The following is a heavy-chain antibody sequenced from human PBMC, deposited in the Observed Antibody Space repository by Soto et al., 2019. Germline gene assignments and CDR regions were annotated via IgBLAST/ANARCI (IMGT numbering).Heavy chain of an antibody. CDR3: ARGRTGTTSMDV. V-gene: IGHV1-8*01. Sequence: QVQLVQSGAEVKKPGASVKVSCKASGYTFTSYDINWVRQATGQGLEWMGWMNTNSGNTGNAQKFQGRVTMTRNNSTSTAYMELSSMRSEDTAVYYCARGRTGTTSMDVCGQWTTVTVSS. J-gene: IGHJ6*02. D-gene: IGHD1-1*01. CDR2: MNTNSGNT. CDR1: GYTFTSYD.